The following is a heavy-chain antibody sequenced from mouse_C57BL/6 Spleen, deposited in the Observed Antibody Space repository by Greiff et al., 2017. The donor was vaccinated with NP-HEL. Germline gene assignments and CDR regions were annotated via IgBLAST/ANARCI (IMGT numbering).Heavy chain of an antibody. CDR1: GYTFTSYW. J-gene: IGHJ2*01. CDR2: TDPSDSET. V-gene: IGHV1-52*01. CDR3: ARSVTTVVEYFDY. Sequence: QVHVKQPGAELVRPGSSVKLSCKASGYTFTSYWMHWVKQRPIQGLEWIGNTDPSDSETHYNQKFKDKATLTVDKSSSTAYMQLSSLTSEDSAVYYCARSVTTVVEYFDYWGQGTTLTVSS. D-gene: IGHD1-1*01.